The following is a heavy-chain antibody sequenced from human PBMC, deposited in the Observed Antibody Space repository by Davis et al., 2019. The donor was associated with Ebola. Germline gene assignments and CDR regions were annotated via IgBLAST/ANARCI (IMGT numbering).Heavy chain of an antibody. V-gene: IGHV3-21*04. CDR3: AKVGPISTSSGWYGHFDY. CDR1: GFTFSSYS. D-gene: IGHD6-19*01. Sequence: GESLKISCAASGFTFSSYSMNWVRQAPGKGLEWVSSISSSSSYIYYADSVKGRFTISRDNAKNSLNLQMNSLRAEDTALYYCAKVGPISTSSGWYGHFDYWGQGTLVTVSS. J-gene: IGHJ4*02. CDR2: ISSSSSYI.